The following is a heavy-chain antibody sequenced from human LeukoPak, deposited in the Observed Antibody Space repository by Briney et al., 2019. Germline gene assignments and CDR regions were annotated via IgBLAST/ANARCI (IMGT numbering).Heavy chain of an antibody. CDR2: MTGPADTT. Sequence: GGSLRLSCAASGFNFNNFAMSWVRQAPGKGLEWLSAMTGPADTTYYAESVKGRFTTSRDYSKSMVFLQMNSLRVEDTAIYYCAKGAEIDHWGQGTLVTVSS. CDR1: GFNFNNFA. J-gene: IGHJ4*02. CDR3: AKGAEIDH. V-gene: IGHV3-23*01.